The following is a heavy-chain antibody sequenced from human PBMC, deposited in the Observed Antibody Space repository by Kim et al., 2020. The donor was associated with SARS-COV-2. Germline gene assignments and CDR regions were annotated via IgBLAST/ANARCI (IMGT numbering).Heavy chain of an antibody. V-gene: IGHV4-4*07. CDR1: GDSITNYY. J-gene: IGHJ4*02. CDR2: IYPSGSP. CDR3: ARGVRPGGTTSFDY. Sequence: SETLSLTCTVSGDSITNYYWSWIRQPAGKGLEWIGRIYPSGSPDYNPSLKSRVTMSVDTSKNQFSLELTSVTAADTAVYYCARGVRPGGTTSFDYWGQGTLVTVSS. D-gene: IGHD1-7*01.